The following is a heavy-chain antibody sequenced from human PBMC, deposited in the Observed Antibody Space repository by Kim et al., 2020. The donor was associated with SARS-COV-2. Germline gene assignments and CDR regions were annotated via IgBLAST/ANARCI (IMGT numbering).Heavy chain of an antibody. CDR2: IIPIFGTA. Sequence: SVKVSCKASGGTFSSYAISWVRQAPGQGLEWMGGIIPIFGTANYAQKFQGRVTITADESTSTAYMELSSLRSEDTAVYYCARDIWTTVTTRGGFDYWGQGTLVTVSS. J-gene: IGHJ4*02. D-gene: IGHD4-17*01. CDR1: GGTFSSYA. V-gene: IGHV1-69*13. CDR3: ARDIWTTVTTRGGFDY.